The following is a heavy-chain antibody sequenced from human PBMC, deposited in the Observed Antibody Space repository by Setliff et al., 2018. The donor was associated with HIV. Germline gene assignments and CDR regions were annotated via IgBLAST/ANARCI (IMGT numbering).Heavy chain of an antibody. CDR1: RGTFSSYG. J-gene: IGHJ6*03. D-gene: IGHD3-10*01. CDR3: ARGADGDYYYYMDV. V-gene: IGHV1-69*13. CDR2: IMPFFGAP. Sequence: SVKVSCKASRGTFSSYGVTWVRQAPGQGLEWVGGIMPFFGAPSYGQKFQGRVTITADASTSTVYMVLSGLRSEDTAIYYCARGADGDYYYYMDVWGKGTTVTVSS.